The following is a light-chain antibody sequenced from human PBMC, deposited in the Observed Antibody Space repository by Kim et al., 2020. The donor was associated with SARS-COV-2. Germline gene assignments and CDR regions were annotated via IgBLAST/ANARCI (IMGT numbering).Light chain of an antibody. CDR3: FSYAGSSTYV. J-gene: IGLJ1*01. V-gene: IGLV2-23*02. CDR1: SSECGISYL. Sequence: GQSVTISCTGTSSECGISYLVSWCQQDPGKAPKRLIYGVSKRPSGVSNRFSGSKSGNTDSLTISGLQAEDEADYYCFSYAGSSTYVFGTGTKVTVL. CDR2: GVS.